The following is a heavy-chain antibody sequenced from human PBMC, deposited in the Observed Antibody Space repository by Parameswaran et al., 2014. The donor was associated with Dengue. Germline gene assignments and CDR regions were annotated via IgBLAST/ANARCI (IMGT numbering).Heavy chain of an antibody. CDR2: IYSGGNT. V-gene: IGHV3-53*01. CDR3: ARNQDYHDYVGYWYFDL. D-gene: IGHD4-17*01. J-gene: IGHJ2*01. Sequence: RWIRQPPGKGLEWVSVIYSGGNTYYADSVKGRFTISRDNSKNTLYLQMNSLRAEDTAVYFCARNQDYHDYVGYWYFDLWGRGTWSPSPQ.